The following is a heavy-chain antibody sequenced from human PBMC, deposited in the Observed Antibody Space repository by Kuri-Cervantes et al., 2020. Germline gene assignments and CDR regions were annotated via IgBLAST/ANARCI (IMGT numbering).Heavy chain of an antibody. CDR2: IYYSGST. D-gene: IGHD5-18*01. Sequence: SETLSLTCTVSGGSISSYYWSWIRQPPGKGLEWIGYIYYSGSTNYNPSLKSRVTISVDTSKNQFSLKLSSVTAADTAVYYCARGVGYSYGSRSGWSDPWGQGTLVTVSS. CDR3: ARGVGYSYGSRSGWSDP. CDR1: GGSISSYY. J-gene: IGHJ5*02. V-gene: IGHV4-59*12.